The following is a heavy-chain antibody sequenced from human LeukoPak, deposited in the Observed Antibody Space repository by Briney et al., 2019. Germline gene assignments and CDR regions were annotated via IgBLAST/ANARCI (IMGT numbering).Heavy chain of an antibody. CDR1: GGSFSGYY. Sequence: SETLSLTCAVYGGSFSGYYWSWIRQPPGKGLEWIGEINHSGSTNYNPSLKSRVTISVDTSKNQFSLKLSSVTAADTAVYYCARGRARMTRAHFDYWGQGTLVTVSS. CDR2: INHSGST. CDR3: ARGRARMTRAHFDY. D-gene: IGHD5-12*01. J-gene: IGHJ4*02. V-gene: IGHV4-34*01.